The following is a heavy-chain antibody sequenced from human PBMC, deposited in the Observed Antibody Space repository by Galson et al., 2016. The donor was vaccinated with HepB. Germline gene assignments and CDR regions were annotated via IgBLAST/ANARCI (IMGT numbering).Heavy chain of an antibody. CDR1: GFSFSNYE. J-gene: IGHJ1*01. D-gene: IGHD1-26*01. V-gene: IGHV3-48*03. CDR3: ARDALGTWDLTT. CDR2: VSGGGETT. Sequence: SLRLSCAASGFSFSNYEMNWVRQAPGKGLEWVAYVSGGGETTYYADSVRGRFTISRDNARDSVFPQMTSLRVEDTARYYCARDALGTWDLTTWGQGTLVSGSS.